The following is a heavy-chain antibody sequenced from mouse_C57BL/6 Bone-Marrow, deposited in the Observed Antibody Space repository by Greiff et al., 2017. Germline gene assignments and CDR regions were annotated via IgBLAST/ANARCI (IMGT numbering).Heavy chain of an antibody. CDR3: ARGGYEYYVDD. D-gene: IGHD2-3*01. CDR1: GYTFTSYW. Sequence: QVQLQQPGAELVKPGASVKMSCKASGYTFTSYWITWVKQRPGQGLEWIGDIYTGCGSTNYNEKFKSKATLTVDTSSSTAYMQLSSLTSEDSAVYDCARGGYEYYVDDWGQGTTLTVAS. CDR2: IYTGCGST. V-gene: IGHV1-55*01. J-gene: IGHJ2*01.